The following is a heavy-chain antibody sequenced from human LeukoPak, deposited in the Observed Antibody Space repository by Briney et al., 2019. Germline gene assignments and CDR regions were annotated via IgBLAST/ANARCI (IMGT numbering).Heavy chain of an antibody. J-gene: IGHJ6*02. D-gene: IGHD1-1*01. Sequence: GGSLRLSCAASGFTFSSYWMNWVRQVPGKGLVWVSRINNDGSSASYVDSVKGRFTISRDNAKNTLFLQMNSLRAEDTAVYYCARRGTGHGMDVWGQGTTVIVSS. V-gene: IGHV3-74*01. CDR2: INNDGSSA. CDR1: GFTFSSYW. CDR3: ARRGTGHGMDV.